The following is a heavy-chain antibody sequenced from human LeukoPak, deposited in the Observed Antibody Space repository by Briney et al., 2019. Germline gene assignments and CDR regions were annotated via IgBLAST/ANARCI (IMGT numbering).Heavy chain of an antibody. V-gene: IGHV1-69*04. Sequence: GASVKVSCKTSGGTFNNYAISWVRQAPGQGLEWMERVVPMFGIRNYPQTFRGRVNITADKATNTVYMELRSLRAEDTAIYYCATEPSRSYSFDHLDFWGLGTPVTVSS. CDR3: ATEPSRSYSFDHLDF. CDR1: GGTFNNYA. J-gene: IGHJ4*02. CDR2: VVPMFGIR. D-gene: IGHD5-12*01.